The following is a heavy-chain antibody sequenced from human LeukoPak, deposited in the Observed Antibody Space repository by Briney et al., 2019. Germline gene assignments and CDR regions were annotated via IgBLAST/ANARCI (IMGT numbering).Heavy chain of an antibody. Sequence: SETLSLTCTVSGGSISSYYWSWIRQPPGKGLEWIGYIYYSGSTNYNPSLKSRVTISVDTSKNQFSLKLSSVTAADTAVYYCARHIIAAAAFSYWGQGTLVTVSS. D-gene: IGHD6-13*01. CDR2: IYYSGST. J-gene: IGHJ4*02. V-gene: IGHV4-59*08. CDR1: GGSISSYY. CDR3: ARHIIAAAAFSY.